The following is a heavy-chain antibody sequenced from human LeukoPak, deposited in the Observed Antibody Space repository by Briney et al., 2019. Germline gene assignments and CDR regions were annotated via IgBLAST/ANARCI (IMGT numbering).Heavy chain of an antibody. J-gene: IGHJ3*02. Sequence: GGSLRLSCAASAFTFSSYSMNWVRQAPGKGLESVSSISSSSSYIYYADSVKGRFTISRDNAKNSLPLQMSSLRAEDTAVYYCARERYSRSSYDAFDMWGQGTMVTVSS. D-gene: IGHD6-6*01. CDR1: AFTFSSYS. CDR2: ISSSSSYI. V-gene: IGHV3-21*01. CDR3: ARERYSRSSYDAFDM.